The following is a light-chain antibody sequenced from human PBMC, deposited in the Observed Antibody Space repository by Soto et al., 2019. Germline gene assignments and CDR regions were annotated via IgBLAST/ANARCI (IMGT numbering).Light chain of an antibody. V-gene: IGKV3-20*01. J-gene: IGKJ1*01. CDR2: AET. Sequence: DIVFTQSPGTLSLSTGERPTLSCRASQSASNDYLARDQQKPGQAPRLLIYAETTRATGIPDRFSGSGSGTDLTITIRGLEDEAFAVYHRQQSGRPRTFGQGTKVDIK. CDR1: QSASNDY. CDR3: QQSGRPRT.